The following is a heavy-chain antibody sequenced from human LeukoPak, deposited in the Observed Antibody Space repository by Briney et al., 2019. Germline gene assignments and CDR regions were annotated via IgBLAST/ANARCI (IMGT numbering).Heavy chain of an antibody. V-gene: IGHV3-7*01. J-gene: IGHJ4*02. D-gene: IGHD3-10*01. CDR3: ARDGHASGSHDY. CDR1: GFTFSSYW. Sequence: GGSLRLSCAASGFTFSSYWMSWVRQTPGKGLEWVANVHPGGSVKHYVDSVKGRFTISRDNADNSLYLQMNSLRVEDTAVYYCARDGHASGSHDYWGQGSLVTVSS. CDR2: VHPGGSVK.